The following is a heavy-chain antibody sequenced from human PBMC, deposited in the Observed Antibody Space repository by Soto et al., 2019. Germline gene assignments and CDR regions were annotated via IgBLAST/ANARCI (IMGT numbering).Heavy chain of an antibody. CDR1: GFTVSSQY. Sequence: EVQLVETGGGLIQPGGSLRLSCAASGFTVSSQYMSWVRQAPGKGLEWVSLIYSGGDTYYADSVKGRFPISRDNSENTLFLQMNTLRAEDTFVYYCARYRRYTGYCHFEYWGHVTLVTVSP. D-gene: IGHD5-12*01. CDR2: IYSGGDT. CDR3: ARYRRYTGYCHFEY. V-gene: IGHV3-53*02. J-gene: IGHJ4*01.